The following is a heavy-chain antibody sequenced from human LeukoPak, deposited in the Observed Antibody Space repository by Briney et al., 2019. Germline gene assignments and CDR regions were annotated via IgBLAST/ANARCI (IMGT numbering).Heavy chain of an antibody. J-gene: IGHJ4*02. D-gene: IGHD3-10*01. CDR1: GYTFTSYG. CDR3: AIGNSGSYYPNYFDY. CDR2: ISAYNGNT. Sequence: GASVKVSCKASGYTFTSYGISWVRQAPGQGLEWMGWISAYNGNTNYAQKLQGRVTMTTDTSTSTAYMELRSLRSDDTAVYYCAIGNSGSYYPNYFDYWGQGTLVTGSS. V-gene: IGHV1-18*01.